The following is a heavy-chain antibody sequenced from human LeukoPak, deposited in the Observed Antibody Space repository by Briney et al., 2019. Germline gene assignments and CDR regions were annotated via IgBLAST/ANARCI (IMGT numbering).Heavy chain of an antibody. V-gene: IGHV3-30*18. J-gene: IGHJ4*02. Sequence: GRSLRLSCAASGFTFSSYGMHWVRQAPGKGLEWVAVISYDGSNKYYADSVKGRFTISRDNSKNTLYLQMNNLRAEDTAVYYCAKAGYSSEEDYFDYWGQGTLVTVSS. CDR2: ISYDGSNK. D-gene: IGHD6-19*01. CDR1: GFTFSSYG. CDR3: AKAGYSSEEDYFDY.